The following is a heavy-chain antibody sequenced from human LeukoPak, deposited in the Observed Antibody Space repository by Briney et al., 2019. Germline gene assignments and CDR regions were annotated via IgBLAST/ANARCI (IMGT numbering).Heavy chain of an antibody. CDR1: GFTFSDYY. V-gene: IGHV3-11*04. Sequence: GGSLRLSCAASGFTFSDYYMSWIRQAPGKGLEWVSFISSSGSTMYYADSVKGRFTISRDNAKNSLYLQMNSLRAEDTAVYYCAGMIIDSSSWGGDFDYWGQGTLVTVSS. D-gene: IGHD6-13*01. J-gene: IGHJ4*02. CDR3: AGMIIDSSSWGGDFDY. CDR2: ISSSGSTM.